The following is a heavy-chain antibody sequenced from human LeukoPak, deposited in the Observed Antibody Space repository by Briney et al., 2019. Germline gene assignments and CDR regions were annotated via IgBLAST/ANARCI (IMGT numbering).Heavy chain of an antibody. CDR2: IYYSGST. CDR3: ARGGHRVLNYFDY. J-gene: IGHJ4*02. CDR1: GGSISSYY. V-gene: IGHV4-59*01. Sequence: SETLSLTCTVSGGSISSYYWSWIRQPPGKGLEWIGYIYYSGSTNYNPSLKSRVTISVDTSKNQFSLKLSSVTAADTAVYYCARGGHRVLNYFDYWGQGTLVTVSS. D-gene: IGHD2/OR15-2a*01.